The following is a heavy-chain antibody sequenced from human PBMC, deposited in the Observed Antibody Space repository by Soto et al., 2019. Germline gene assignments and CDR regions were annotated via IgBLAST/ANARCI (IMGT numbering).Heavy chain of an antibody. J-gene: IGHJ5*02. D-gene: IGHD2-8*01. CDR3: ARDNGMAGSFDP. V-gene: IGHV3-48*02. Sequence: PGGSLRLSCAASGFTFSAYSMNWARQAPGNGLEWVSYITGSSGTIFYADSVKGRFTISRDNAKNSLYLQMNSLRDEDTAVYYCARDNGMAGSFDPWGQGTLVTVSS. CDR2: ITGSSGTI. CDR1: GFTFSAYS.